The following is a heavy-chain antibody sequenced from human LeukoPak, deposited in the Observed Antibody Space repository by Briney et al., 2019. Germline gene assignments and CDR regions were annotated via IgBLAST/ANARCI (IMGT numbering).Heavy chain of an antibody. CDR2: ISYDGSNK. D-gene: IGHD2-15*01. Sequence: GGSLRLSCAASGFTFSSYAMHWVRQAPGKGLEWVAVISYDGSNKYYADSVKGRFTISRDNSKNTLYLQMNSLGAEDTAVYYCARDRLRYCSGGSCLHTDYWGQGTLVTVSS. CDR1: GFTFSSYA. J-gene: IGHJ4*02. CDR3: ARDRLRYCSGGSCLHTDY. V-gene: IGHV3-30*04.